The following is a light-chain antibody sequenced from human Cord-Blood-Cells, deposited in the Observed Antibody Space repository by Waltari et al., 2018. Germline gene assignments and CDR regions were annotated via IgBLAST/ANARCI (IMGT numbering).Light chain of an antibody. Sequence: DIQMTQSPSSLSASVGDRGTITCRASQSISSYLNWYQQKPGKALKLLIYAASRLQSGVPSRFGGGGSETDFTLTISSLQPEDVATYYCQKYNSAPQTFGQGTKVEIK. CDR2: AAS. CDR3: QKYNSAPQT. V-gene: IGKV1-39*01. J-gene: IGKJ1*01. CDR1: QSISSY.